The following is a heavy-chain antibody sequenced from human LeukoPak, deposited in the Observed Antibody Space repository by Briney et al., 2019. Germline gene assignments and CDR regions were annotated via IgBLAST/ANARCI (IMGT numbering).Heavy chain of an antibody. CDR3: ARRDRGPKVVPAAMGYDY. J-gene: IGHJ4*02. Sequence: ASVKVSCKASGYTFTGYYMHWVRQAPGQGLEWMGWINPNSGGTNYPQKFQGRVTMTRDTSISTAYMELSRLRSDDTAVYYCARRDRGPKVVPAAMGYDYWGQGTLVTVSS. CDR2: INPNSGGT. V-gene: IGHV1-2*02. D-gene: IGHD2-2*01. CDR1: GYTFTGYY.